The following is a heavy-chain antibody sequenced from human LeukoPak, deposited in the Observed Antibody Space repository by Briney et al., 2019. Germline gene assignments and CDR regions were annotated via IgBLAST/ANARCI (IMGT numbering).Heavy chain of an antibody. V-gene: IGHV4-61*02. CDR1: GGSISSGSYY. J-gene: IGHJ6*02. CDR2: IYTSGST. Sequence: SQTLSLTCTVSGGSISSGSYYWSWIRQPAGKGLEWIGRIYTSGSTNYNPSLKSRVTISVDTSKNQFSLKLRSVTAADTAVYYCARNIAARTDYYYGMDVWGQGTTVTVSS. D-gene: IGHD6-6*01. CDR3: ARNIAARTDYYYGMDV.